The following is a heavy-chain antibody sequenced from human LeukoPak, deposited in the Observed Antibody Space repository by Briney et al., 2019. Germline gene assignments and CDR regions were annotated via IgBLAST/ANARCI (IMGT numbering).Heavy chain of an antibody. CDR1: GGSMNDFY. Sequence: SETLSLTCTVSGGSMNDFYWAWISQPPGKGLEWIRSVYSRGSTYYNPSLQSRIIISVDTSKNQFSLILRSVTAADTSVYYCARSKTTIDDRLFDPWGQGTLVTVSS. D-gene: IGHD1-1*01. V-gene: IGHV4-39*01. CDR3: ARSKTTIDDRLFDP. J-gene: IGHJ5*02. CDR2: VYSRGST.